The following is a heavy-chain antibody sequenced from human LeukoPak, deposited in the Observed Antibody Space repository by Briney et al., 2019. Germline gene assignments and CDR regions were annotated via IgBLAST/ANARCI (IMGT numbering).Heavy chain of an antibody. CDR1: GFTFSTCN. D-gene: IGHD3-3*01. CDR3: ARDRSPGYDFWSGYPSDY. CDR2: ISSSSSTI. Sequence: GGSLRLSCAASGFTFSTCNMNWVRQAPGKGLEWVSYISSSSSTIYYADSVKGRFTISRDNAKNSLYLQMNSLRAEDTAVYYCARDRSPGYDFWSGYPSDYWGQGTLVTVSS. V-gene: IGHV3-48*01. J-gene: IGHJ4*02.